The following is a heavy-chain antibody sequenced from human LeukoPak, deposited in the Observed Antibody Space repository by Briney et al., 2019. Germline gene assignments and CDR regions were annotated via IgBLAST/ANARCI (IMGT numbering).Heavy chain of an antibody. V-gene: IGHV3-33*06. J-gene: IGHJ4*02. CDR3: AKDASWRAGTFLFDY. D-gene: IGHD1-1*01. CDR1: GFTFSSYG. Sequence: GGSLRLSGAASGFTFSSYGMHWVRQAPGKGLEWLAVIWYDGSNKYYADSVKGRFTISRDNSKNTLYLQMNSLRAEDTAVYYCAKDASWRAGTFLFDYWGQGTLVTVSS. CDR2: IWYDGSNK.